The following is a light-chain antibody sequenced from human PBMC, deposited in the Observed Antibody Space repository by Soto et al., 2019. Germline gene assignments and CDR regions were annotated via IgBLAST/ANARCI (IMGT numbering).Light chain of an antibody. CDR2: AAS. Sequence: DIQMTQSPSSLSASVGDRVTITCRTSQGIGNDLSWYQQKPGRAPKRLIYAASSFQSGVPSRFSGSGSGTEFTLTISSLQPEDFATYYCLQHNDYPYTFGQGTKLEIK. CDR1: QGIGND. CDR3: LQHNDYPYT. J-gene: IGKJ2*01. V-gene: IGKV1-17*01.